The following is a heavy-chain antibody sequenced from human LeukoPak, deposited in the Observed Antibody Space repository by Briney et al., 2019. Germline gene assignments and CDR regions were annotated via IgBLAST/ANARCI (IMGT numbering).Heavy chain of an antibody. D-gene: IGHD1-26*01. CDR3: AKWELYSGFYYIDY. J-gene: IGHJ4*02. CDR2: IKPDGSLI. CDR1: GFTFSSYW. V-gene: IGHV3-7*01. Sequence: GGSLRLSCAASGFTFSSYWMTWVRQGPGKGLEWVANIKPDGSLIYYVDSVKGRFTISRDNAKNPLYLQMNSLRAEDTAVYYCAKWELYSGFYYIDYWGQGTLATVSS.